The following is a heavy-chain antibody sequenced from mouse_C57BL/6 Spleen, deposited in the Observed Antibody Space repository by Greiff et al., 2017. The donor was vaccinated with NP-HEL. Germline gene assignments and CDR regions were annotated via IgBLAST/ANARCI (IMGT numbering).Heavy chain of an antibody. J-gene: IGHJ1*03. Sequence: DVQLQQSGPELVKPGASVKISCKASGYTFTDYYMNWVKQSHGKSLEWIGDINPNNGGTSYNQKFKGKATLTVDKSSSTAYMELRSLTSEDSAVYYCAMNYGSSYWYFDVWGTGTTVTVSS. V-gene: IGHV1-26*01. CDR3: AMNYGSSYWYFDV. CDR1: GYTFTDYY. CDR2: INPNNGGT. D-gene: IGHD1-1*01.